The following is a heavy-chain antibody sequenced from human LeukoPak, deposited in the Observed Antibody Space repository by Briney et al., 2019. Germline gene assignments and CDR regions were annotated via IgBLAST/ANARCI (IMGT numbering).Heavy chain of an antibody. V-gene: IGHV4-39*01. Sequence: SETLSLTCTVSGGSISSSSYYWGWIRQPPGKGLEWIGSIYYSGSTYYNPSLKSRVTISVDTSKNQFSLKLSSVTAADTAVYYCARIPGYSSSWYREFDYWGQGTLVTVSS. CDR3: ARIPGYSSSWYREFDY. D-gene: IGHD6-13*01. CDR1: GGSISSSSYY. CDR2: IYYSGST. J-gene: IGHJ4*02.